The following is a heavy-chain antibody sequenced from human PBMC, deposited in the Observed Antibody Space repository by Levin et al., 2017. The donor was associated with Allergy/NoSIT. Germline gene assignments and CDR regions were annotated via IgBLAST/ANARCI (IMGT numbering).Heavy chain of an antibody. CDR1: GYSFTGHY. CDR2: INPDSGVT. J-gene: IGHJ4*02. V-gene: IGHV1-2*02. D-gene: IGHD2-2*01. Sequence: GESLKISCRASGYSFTGHYLHWVRQAPGQGLEWMGWINPDSGVTSYAQKFQGRVTMTRDTSISTAYMDLSRLRSDDTAVYYCARRYCANSSCWYGFDYWGQGTLVTVSS. CDR3: ARRYCANSSCWYGFDY.